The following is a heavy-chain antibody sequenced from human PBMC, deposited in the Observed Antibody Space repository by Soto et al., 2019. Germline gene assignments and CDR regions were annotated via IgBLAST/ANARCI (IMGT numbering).Heavy chain of an antibody. J-gene: IGHJ4*02. CDR1: GVSITSGSYY. D-gene: IGHD3-22*01. Sequence: HVQLQESGPGPVTPSQTLSLSCTVSGVSITSGSYYWTWVRQSPGKGLEWIGYRYYSGNTYYNPSLNSRDSISVDTSKNQCFLKLTSATAADTAVYFCASGGYDTSGQTFIGWGPDCWGQGTLVTVSS. V-gene: IGHV4-30-4*01. CDR2: RYYSGNT. CDR3: ASGGYDTSGQTFIGWGPDC.